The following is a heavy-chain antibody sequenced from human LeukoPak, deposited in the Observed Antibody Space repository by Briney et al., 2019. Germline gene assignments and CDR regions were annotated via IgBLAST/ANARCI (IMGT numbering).Heavy chain of an antibody. D-gene: IGHD6-6*01. Sequence: SETLSLTCTVSGGSISSYYWSWIRQPPGKGLEWIGYIYYSGSTNYNPSLKSRVTISVDASKNQFSLKLSSVTAADTAVYYCARSDSSSSLIYYYYYMDVWGKGTTVTVSS. V-gene: IGHV4-59*01. J-gene: IGHJ6*03. CDR1: GGSISSYY. CDR3: ARSDSSSSLIYYYYYMDV. CDR2: IYYSGST.